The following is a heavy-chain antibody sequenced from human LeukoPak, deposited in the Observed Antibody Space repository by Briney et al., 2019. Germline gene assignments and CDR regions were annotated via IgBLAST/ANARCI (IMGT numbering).Heavy chain of an antibody. CDR1: GYPFTTYE. D-gene: IGHD1-14*01. V-gene: IGHV1-8*01. Sequence: ASVKVSCKTSGYPFTTYEINWVRQAAGQGLEWMGWVHPNSGNTVYAQKFQGRVTMTRDTSISTAYMELSSLRSDDTAVYFCARGPRNDPWGQGNLVTVSS. CDR3: ARGPRNDP. CDR2: VHPNSGNT. J-gene: IGHJ5*02.